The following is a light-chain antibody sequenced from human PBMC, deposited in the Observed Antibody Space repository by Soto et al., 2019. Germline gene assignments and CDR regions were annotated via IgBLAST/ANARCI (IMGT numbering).Light chain of an antibody. CDR3: QQFHDWPMT. V-gene: IGKV3-15*01. Sequence: EIIMKQSPDTQSVSTGERATLSCRASQSVTNNLAWYQQKPGQAPRLLIYGASTRTIAIPARFSGSGSGTDFTLTISSLQSEDFAVYYCQQFHDWPMTFGPGTKVDIK. CDR1: QSVTNN. J-gene: IGKJ3*01. CDR2: GAS.